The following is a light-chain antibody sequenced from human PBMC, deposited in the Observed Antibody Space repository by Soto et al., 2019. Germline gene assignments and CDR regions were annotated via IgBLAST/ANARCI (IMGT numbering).Light chain of an antibody. CDR1: QNIRNL. J-gene: IGKJ5*01. V-gene: IGKV1-5*01. Sequence: MTQSPATLSVSPGESVTITCRASQNIRNLLAWYQQKPGKAPKPLIYDASTLKTGVPSRFSGSGSGSEFNFTITGLQPDDFATYFCQQYNTCATFGQGTRLEIK. CDR2: DAS. CDR3: QQYNTCAT.